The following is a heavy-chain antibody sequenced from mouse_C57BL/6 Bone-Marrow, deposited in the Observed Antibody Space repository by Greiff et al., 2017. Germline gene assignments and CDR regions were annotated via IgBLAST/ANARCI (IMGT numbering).Heavy chain of an antibody. CDR1: GYTFTGYW. D-gene: IGHD1-1*01. V-gene: IGHV1-9*01. Sequence: VQLQQSGAELMKPGASVKLSCKATGYTFTGYWIEWVKQRPGHGLEWIGEILPGSGSTNYTEKFKGKATFTADTSSNTAYMQLSSLTTEDSAIYYCARDYYGSSYVWYFDVWGTGTTVTVSS. CDR3: ARDYYGSSYVWYFDV. CDR2: ILPGSGST. J-gene: IGHJ1*03.